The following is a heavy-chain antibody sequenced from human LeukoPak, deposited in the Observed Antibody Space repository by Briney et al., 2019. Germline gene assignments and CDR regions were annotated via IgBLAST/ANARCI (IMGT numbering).Heavy chain of an antibody. J-gene: IGHJ3*02. CDR3: SRDLTGRKYYGSGSYYNPLDI. D-gene: IGHD3-10*01. Sequence: GGSLRLSCAASGFTFSSYSMNWVGQAPGKGLEWVSSISSSSSYIYYADSVKGRFTISRDNAKNSLYLQMNSLRAEDMAVYYCSRDLTGRKYYGSGSYYNPLDIWGQGTMVTVSS. CDR1: GFTFSSYS. CDR2: ISSSSSYI. V-gene: IGHV3-21*01.